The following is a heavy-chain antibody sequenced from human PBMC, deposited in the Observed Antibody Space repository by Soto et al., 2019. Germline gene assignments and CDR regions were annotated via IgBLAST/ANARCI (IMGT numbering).Heavy chain of an antibody. D-gene: IGHD3-10*01. CDR3: AKFGLSTMD. Sequence: GGSLRLSCAASGFTFSNYVMTWVRQAPGKGLEWVSAISGSGANTYYADSVKGRLTISRDNSKNTLYLQLDSLRAEDTALYYCAKFGLSTMDWGQGTLVTVSS. J-gene: IGHJ4*02. V-gene: IGHV3-23*01. CDR2: ISGSGANT. CDR1: GFTFSNYV.